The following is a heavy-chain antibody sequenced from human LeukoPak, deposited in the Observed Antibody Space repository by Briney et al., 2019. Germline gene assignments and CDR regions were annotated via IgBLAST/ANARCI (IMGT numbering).Heavy chain of an antibody. CDR2: ISSSGSTI. Sequence: GGSLRLSCAASGFTFSDYYMSWIRQAPGKGLEWVSYISSSGSTIYYADSVKGRFTISRDNSKNSLYLQMNSLRAEDTAVYYCARESRGYYYYGMDVWGQGTTVTVSS. J-gene: IGHJ6*02. V-gene: IGHV3-11*01. CDR3: ARESRGYYYYGMDV. CDR1: GFTFSDYY. D-gene: IGHD3-22*01.